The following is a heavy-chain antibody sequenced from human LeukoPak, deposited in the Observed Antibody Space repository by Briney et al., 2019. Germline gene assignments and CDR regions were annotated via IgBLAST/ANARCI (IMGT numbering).Heavy chain of an antibody. V-gene: IGHV3-48*04. J-gene: IGHJ4*02. CDR2: IGISSGNT. Sequence: GGSPRLSCAASGFTFSDYSMNWVRQAPGKGLEWISYIGISSGNTKYADSVKGRFTISGDNAKKSLYLQMNRLRVEDTAVDYCARDHNYAFDNWGQGTLVTVSS. CDR3: ARDHNYAFDN. D-gene: IGHD1-1*01. CDR1: GFTFSDYS.